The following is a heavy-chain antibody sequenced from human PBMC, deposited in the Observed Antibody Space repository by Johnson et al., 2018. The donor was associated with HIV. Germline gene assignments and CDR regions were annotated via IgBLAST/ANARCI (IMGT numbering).Heavy chain of an antibody. D-gene: IGHD1-26*01. CDR2: ISGSGGST. V-gene: IGHV3-23*04. Sequence: VHLVESGGDVVQPGRSLRLSCAASGFTFSSYAMSWVRQAPGKGLEWVSAISGSGGSTYYADSVKGRFTISRDNSKNTLYLQMNSLRAEDTALYYCARASAATKGNAFDIWGQGTMVTVSS. CDR3: ARASAATKGNAFDI. CDR1: GFTFSSYA. J-gene: IGHJ3*02.